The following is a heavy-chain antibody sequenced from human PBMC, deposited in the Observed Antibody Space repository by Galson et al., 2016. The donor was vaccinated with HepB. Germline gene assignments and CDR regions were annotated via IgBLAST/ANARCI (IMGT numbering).Heavy chain of an antibody. V-gene: IGHV3-30*02. Sequence: SLRLSCAASGFTFSSYGMHWVRQAPGKGLEWVASIGYEGRSKYYIDSVKGRFTISRDNSKNTFSLQMNSLRVEDTALYYCATATDYAFDIWGQGTMVNVAS. D-gene: IGHD3/OR15-3a*01. CDR3: ATATDYAFDI. CDR1: GFTFSSYG. CDR2: IGYEGRSK. J-gene: IGHJ3*02.